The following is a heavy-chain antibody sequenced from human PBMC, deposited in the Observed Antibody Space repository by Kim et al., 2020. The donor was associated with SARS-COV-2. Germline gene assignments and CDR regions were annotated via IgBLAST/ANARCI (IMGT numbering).Heavy chain of an antibody. CDR2: INPSGGST. J-gene: IGHJ5*02. CDR3: ARGNEAFGEMASWFDP. D-gene: IGHD3-10*01. CDR1: GYTFTSYY. Sequence: ASVKVSCKASGYTFTSYYMHWVRQAPGQGLEWMGIINPSGGSTSYAQKFQGRVTMTRDTSTSTVYMELSSLRSEDTAVYYCARGNEAFGEMASWFDPWGQGTLVTVSS. V-gene: IGHV1-46*01.